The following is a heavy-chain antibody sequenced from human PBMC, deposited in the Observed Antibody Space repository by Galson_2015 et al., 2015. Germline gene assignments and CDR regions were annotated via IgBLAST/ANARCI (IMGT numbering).Heavy chain of an antibody. V-gene: IGHV3-48*02. D-gene: IGHD6-13*01. CDR2: ISSGSSTI. J-gene: IGHJ2*01. Sequence: LRLSCAASGFTFSTYSMNWVRPAPGKGLAWVSYISSGSSTIYYADSVKGRFTISRDNAKNSLYLQMNSLRDEDTAVYYCARDLIAAAGTDWYFDLWGRGTLVTVSS. CDR3: ARDLIAAAGTDWYFDL. CDR1: GFTFSTYS.